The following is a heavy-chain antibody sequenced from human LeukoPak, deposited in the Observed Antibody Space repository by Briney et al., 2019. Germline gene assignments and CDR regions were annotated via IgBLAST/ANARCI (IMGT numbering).Heavy chain of an antibody. D-gene: IGHD4-23*01. V-gene: IGHV3-33*07. CDR1: GFTFSSFG. Sequence: PGGSLRLSCAASGFTFSSFGMYWVRQAPGKGLEWVTFNADSVKGRFTISRDNSKNTVYLQMNSLRAEDTAVYYCARRAGGYSHPHDYWGQGTLVTVSS. J-gene: IGHJ4*02. CDR3: ARRAGGYSHPHDY.